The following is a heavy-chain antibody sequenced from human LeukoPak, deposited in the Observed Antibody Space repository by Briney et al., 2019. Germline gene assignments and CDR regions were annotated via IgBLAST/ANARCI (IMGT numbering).Heavy chain of an antibody. J-gene: IGHJ4*02. CDR1: GYTFTSYD. CDR3: ATARWELLPGGYYFDY. D-gene: IGHD1-26*01. Sequence: GASVKVSCKASGYTFTSYDINWVRQATGQGLEWMGWMNPNSGNTGYAQKFQGRVTMTEDTSTDTAYMELSSLRSEDTAVYYCATARWELLPGGYYFDYWGQGTLVTVSS. CDR2: MNPNSGNT. V-gene: IGHV1-8*02.